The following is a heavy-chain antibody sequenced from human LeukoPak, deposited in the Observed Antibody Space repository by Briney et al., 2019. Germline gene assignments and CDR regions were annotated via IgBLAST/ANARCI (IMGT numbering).Heavy chain of an antibody. J-gene: IGHJ4*02. CDR1: GFTFDGYA. V-gene: IGHV3-9*01. CDR2: ISWNSDSI. D-gene: IGHD6-13*01. CDR3: AKDLGSSWTAEFDS. Sequence: PGGSLRLSCAASGFTFDGYAMHWVRQGPGKGLEWVSGISWNSDSIGYADSVKGRFIISRDNTKNSLYLQMNSLRPEDTAFYYCAKDLGSSWTAEFDSWGQGTLVTVSS.